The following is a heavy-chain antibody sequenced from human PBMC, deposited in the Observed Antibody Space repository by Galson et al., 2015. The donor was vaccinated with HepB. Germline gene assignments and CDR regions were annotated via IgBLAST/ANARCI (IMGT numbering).Heavy chain of an antibody. V-gene: IGHV1-69*04. CDR1: GGTFSSYA. CDR3: ARDCGAVVFHYYGMDV. D-gene: IGHD6-19*01. J-gene: IGHJ6*02. Sequence: SVKVSCKASGGTFSSYAISWVRQAPGQGLEWMGRIIPILGIANYAQKFQGRVTITADKSTSTAYMELSSLRSEDTAVYYCARDCGAVVFHYYGMDVWGQGTTVTVSS. CDR2: IIPILGIA.